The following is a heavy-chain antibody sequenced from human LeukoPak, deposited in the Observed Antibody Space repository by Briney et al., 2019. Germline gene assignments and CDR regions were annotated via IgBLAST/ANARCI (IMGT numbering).Heavy chain of an antibody. CDR3: AADWVAAAGALRYYYYMDV. D-gene: IGHD6-13*01. CDR1: GFTFTSSA. J-gene: IGHJ6*03. V-gene: IGHV1-58*02. CDR2: IVVGSGNT. Sequence: SVKVSCKASGFTFTSSAMQWVRQARGQRLEWIGWIVVGSGNTNYAQKFQERVTITRDMSTSTAYMELSSLRSKDTAVYYCAADWVAAAGALRYYYYMDVWGKGTTVTVSS.